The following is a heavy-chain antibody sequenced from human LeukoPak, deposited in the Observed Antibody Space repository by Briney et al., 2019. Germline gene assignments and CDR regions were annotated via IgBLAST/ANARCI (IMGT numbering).Heavy chain of an antibody. CDR2: IIPIFGTA. D-gene: IGHD6-13*01. V-gene: IGHV1-69*05. CDR3: ARSPSGYSSSWYRPPQPVSIPLPDY. Sequence: ASVKVSCKASGGTFSSYAISWVRQAPGQGLEWMGGIIPIFGTANYAQKLQGRVTMTTDTSTSTAYMELRSLRSDDTAVYYCARSPSGYSSSWYRPPQPVSIPLPDYWGQGTLVTVSS. CDR1: GGTFSSYA. J-gene: IGHJ4*02.